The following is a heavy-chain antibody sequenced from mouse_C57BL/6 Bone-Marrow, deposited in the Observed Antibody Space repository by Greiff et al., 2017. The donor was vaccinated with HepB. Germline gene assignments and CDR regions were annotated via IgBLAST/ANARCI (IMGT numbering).Heavy chain of an antibody. D-gene: IGHD2-1*01. CDR2: IDPSDSET. CDR1: GYTFTSYW. CDR3: ARSFYYDNYVEAWFAY. Sequence: QVQLKQPGAELVRPGSSVKLSCKASGYTFTSYWMHWVKQRPIQGLEWIGNIDPSDSETHYNQKFKDKATLTVDKSSSTAYMQLSSLTSEDSAVYYCARSFYYDNYVEAWFAYWGQGTLVTVSA. J-gene: IGHJ3*01. V-gene: IGHV1-52*01.